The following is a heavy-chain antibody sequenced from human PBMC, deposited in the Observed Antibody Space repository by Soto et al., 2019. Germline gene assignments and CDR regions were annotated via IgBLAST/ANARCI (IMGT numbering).Heavy chain of an antibody. CDR3: ARGYGRNFHY. J-gene: IGHJ4*02. D-gene: IGHD3-10*01. CDR1: GGSCSGYY. V-gene: IGHV4-34*01. CDR2: INHSGST. Sequence: PSETLSLTCAVYGGSCSGYYWNWIRQPPGKGLEWIGEINHSGSTNYNPSLKSRVTISVDTSKNQFSLKLSSVTAADTAVYYCARGYGRNFHYWGQGTLVTVSS.